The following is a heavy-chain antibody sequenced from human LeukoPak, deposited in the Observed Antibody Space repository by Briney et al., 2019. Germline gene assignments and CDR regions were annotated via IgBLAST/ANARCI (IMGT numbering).Heavy chain of an antibody. CDR2: IYYSGSS. CDR3: NSVYTSTWNVRFDS. CDR1: GGSITSSSYY. D-gene: IGHD6-13*01. V-gene: IGHV4-39*01. Sequence: SETLSLTCTVSGGSITSSSYYWGWIRQPPGKGLEWIGNIYYSGSSYYNPSLKSRVIMSVDTSKNQFSLKLRSVTAADAAVYFCNSVYTSTWNVRFDSWGQGILVTLSS. J-gene: IGHJ4*02.